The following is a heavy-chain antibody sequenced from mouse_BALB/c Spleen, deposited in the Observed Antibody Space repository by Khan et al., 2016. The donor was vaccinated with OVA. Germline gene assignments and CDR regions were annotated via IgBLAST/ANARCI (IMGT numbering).Heavy chain of an antibody. J-gene: IGHJ4*01. D-gene: IGHD2-14*01. CDR3: ARRTKEYSMDY. CDR1: GYTFTSHT. V-gene: IGHV1-4*01. Sequence: VQLQESGAELARPGASVKMSCKASGYTFTSHTMHWVKQRPGQGLEWIGYINPRSGYTNYNQKFNDKATLTVDKSSSTAYMQLSSLTSEDSAANYGARRTKEYSMDYWGQGTSVTVSS. CDR2: INPRSGYT.